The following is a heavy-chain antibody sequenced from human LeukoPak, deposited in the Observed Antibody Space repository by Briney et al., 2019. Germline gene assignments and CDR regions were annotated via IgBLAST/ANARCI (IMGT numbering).Heavy chain of an antibody. D-gene: IGHD3-10*01. CDR1: GGSISSYY. Sequence: SETLSLTCTVSGGSISSYYWSWIRQPAGKGLEWIGRIYTSGSTNYNPSLKSRATMSVDTSKNQFSLKLSSVTAADTAVYYCARDLNQFGELSYYFDYWGQGTLVTVSS. CDR2: IYTSGST. V-gene: IGHV4-4*07. J-gene: IGHJ4*02. CDR3: ARDLNQFGELSYYFDY.